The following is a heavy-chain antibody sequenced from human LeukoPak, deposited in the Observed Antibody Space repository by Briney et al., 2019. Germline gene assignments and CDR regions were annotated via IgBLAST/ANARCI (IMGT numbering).Heavy chain of an antibody. CDR1: GFTFSSYA. CDR2: ISYDGSNK. V-gene: IGHV3-30-3*02. J-gene: IGHJ4*02. CDR3: AKTMYYYGSGSL. Sequence: GRSLRLSCAASGFTFSSYAMHWVRQAPGKGLEWVAVISYDGSNKYYADSVKGRFTISRDNSKNTLYLQMNSLRAEDTAVYYCAKTMYYYGSGSLWGQGTLVTVSS. D-gene: IGHD3-10*01.